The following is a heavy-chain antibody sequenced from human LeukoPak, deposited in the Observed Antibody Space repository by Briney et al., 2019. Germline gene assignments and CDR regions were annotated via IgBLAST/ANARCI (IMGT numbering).Heavy chain of an antibody. Sequence: SQTLSLTCTVSGGSISSGGYYWSWIRQPPGKGLEWIGYIYHSGSTYYNPSLKSRVTISVDRSKNQFSLKLSSVTAADTAVYYCARDVGDGYSLGDAFDIWGQGTMVTVSS. V-gene: IGHV4-30-2*01. CDR1: GGSISSGGYY. CDR3: ARDVGDGYSLGDAFDI. D-gene: IGHD5-24*01. CDR2: IYHSGST. J-gene: IGHJ3*02.